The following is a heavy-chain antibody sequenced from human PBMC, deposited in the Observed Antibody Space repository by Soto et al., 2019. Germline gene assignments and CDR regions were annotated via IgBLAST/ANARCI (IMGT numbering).Heavy chain of an antibody. Sequence: SETLSLTCTVSGGSISSYYWSWIRQPAGKGLEWIGRIYTSGSTNYNPSLKSRVTMSVDTSKNQSSLKLRSVTAADTAVYYCARVGMVGTVLGSWFDPWGQGTLVTVSS. D-gene: IGHD6-19*01. V-gene: IGHV4-4*07. CDR1: GGSISSYY. J-gene: IGHJ5*02. CDR2: IYTSGST. CDR3: ARVGMVGTVLGSWFDP.